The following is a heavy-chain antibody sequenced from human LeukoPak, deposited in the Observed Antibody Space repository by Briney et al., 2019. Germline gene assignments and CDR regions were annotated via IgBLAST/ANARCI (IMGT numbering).Heavy chain of an antibody. J-gene: IGHJ5*02. CDR3: ARLGGQQLTHNWFDP. CDR1: GYSFTSYW. D-gene: IGHD6-13*01. Sequence: GESLKISCKGSGYSFTSYWIGWVCQMPGKGLEWMGIIYPGDSDTRYSPSFQGQVIISADKSISTAYLQWSSLKASDTAMYYCARLGGQQLTHNWFDPWGQGTLVTVSS. CDR2: IYPGDSDT. V-gene: IGHV5-51*01.